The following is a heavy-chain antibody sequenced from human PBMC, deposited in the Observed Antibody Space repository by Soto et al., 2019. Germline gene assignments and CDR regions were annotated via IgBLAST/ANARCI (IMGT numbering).Heavy chain of an antibody. Sequence: SETLSLTCAVSGYVLTNGYHWGWIRQPPGKELEWIGTISHSGDTYYNPPLKSRVTISIDTAKNHLSLILSSVTAADTATYYCTRIYCTTTSCFINGMDVWGQGTTVTVSS. J-gene: IGHJ6*02. CDR2: ISHSGDT. CDR3: TRIYCTTTSCFINGMDV. D-gene: IGHD2-2*01. CDR1: GYVLTNGYH. V-gene: IGHV4-38-2*01.